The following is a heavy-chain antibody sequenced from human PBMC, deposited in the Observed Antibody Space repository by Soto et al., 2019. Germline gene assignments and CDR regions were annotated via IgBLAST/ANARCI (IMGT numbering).Heavy chain of an antibody. CDR2: ISYDGSNK. CDR1: AFTFSRYW. Sequence: VQLVESGGDLVQPGGSLRLSCAASAFTFSRYWMSWVRQAPGKGLEWVAVISYDGSNKYYADSVKGRFTISRDNSKNTLYLQMNSLRAEDTAVYYCAKAPIVGASYYYYGMDVWGQGTTVTVSS. D-gene: IGHD1-26*01. V-gene: IGHV3-30*18. CDR3: AKAPIVGASYYYYGMDV. J-gene: IGHJ6*02.